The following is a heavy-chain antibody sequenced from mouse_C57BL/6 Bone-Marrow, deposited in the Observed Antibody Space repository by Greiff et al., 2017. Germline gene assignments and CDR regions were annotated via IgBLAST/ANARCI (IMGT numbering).Heavy chain of an antibody. CDR3: ARICPYDRTWFAY. CDR1: GFSLSTFGMG. D-gene: IGHD2-3*01. J-gene: IGHJ3*01. V-gene: IGHV8-8*01. Sequence: QVTLKESGPGILQPSQTLSLTCSFSGFSLSTFGMGVGWIRQPSGKGLEWLAHIWWDADKYYNPALKSLLTISKDTPKNQVFLKIATVDTANTTTYYCARICPYDRTWFAYWGQGTLVTVSA. CDR2: IWWDADK.